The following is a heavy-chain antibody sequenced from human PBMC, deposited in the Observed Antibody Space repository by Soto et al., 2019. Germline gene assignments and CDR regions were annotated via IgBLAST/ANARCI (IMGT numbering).Heavy chain of an antibody. CDR1: GFTFSSYG. J-gene: IGHJ6*02. CDR2: IWYDGSNK. D-gene: IGHD2-15*01. CDR3: ASENCSGGSCYYCGMDV. V-gene: IGHV3-33*01. Sequence: QVQLVESGGGVVQPGRSLRLSCAASGFTFSSYGMHWVRQAPGKGLEWVAVIWYDGSNKYYADSVKGRFTISRDNCKNTVYLQLNSLRAEDTAVYYCASENCSGGSCYYCGMDVWGQGSTVTVSS.